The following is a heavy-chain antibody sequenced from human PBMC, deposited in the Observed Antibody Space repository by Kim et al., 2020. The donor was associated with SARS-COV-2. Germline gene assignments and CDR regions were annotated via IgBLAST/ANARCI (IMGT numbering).Heavy chain of an antibody. D-gene: IGHD3-22*01. CDR2: IYYSGST. CDR1: GGSISSSSYY. CDR3: ARLGYYDSSGYSEYYFDY. V-gene: IGHV4-39*01. J-gene: IGHJ4*02. Sequence: SETLSLTCTVSGGSISSSSYYWGWIRQPPGKGLEWIGSIYYSGSTYYNPSLKSRVTISVDTSKNQFSLKLSSVTAADTAVYYCARLGYYDSSGYSEYYFDYWGQGTLVTVSS.